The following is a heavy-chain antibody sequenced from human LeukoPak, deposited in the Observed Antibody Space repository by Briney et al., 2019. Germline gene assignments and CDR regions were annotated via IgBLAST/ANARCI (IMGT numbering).Heavy chain of an antibody. V-gene: IGHV4-4*07. CDR1: GGSISSYY. CDR2: IYTSGST. D-gene: IGHD5-12*01. CDR3: ARGGVATIIGYYYYYMDV. J-gene: IGHJ6*03. Sequence: SETLSLTCTVSGGSISSYYWSWIRQPAGKGLEWIGRIYTSGSTNYNPSLKSRVTMSVDTSKNQFSLKLSSVTAADTAVYYCARGGVATIIGYYYYYMDVWGKGTTVTVSS.